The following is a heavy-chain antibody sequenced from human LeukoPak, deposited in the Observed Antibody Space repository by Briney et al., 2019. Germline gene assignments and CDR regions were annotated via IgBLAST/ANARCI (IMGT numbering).Heavy chain of an antibody. Sequence: GGSLRLSCEASGFTLSTYTMNWVRQAPGKGLEWVSYISGSSSTIYYADSVKGRFTISRDNANNSLYLQMNSLQAEDTAVYYCARDGDSFDYWGQGTLVTVSS. D-gene: IGHD3-3*01. CDR2: ISGSSSTI. CDR3: ARDGDSFDY. V-gene: IGHV3-48*01. CDR1: GFTLSTYT. J-gene: IGHJ4*02.